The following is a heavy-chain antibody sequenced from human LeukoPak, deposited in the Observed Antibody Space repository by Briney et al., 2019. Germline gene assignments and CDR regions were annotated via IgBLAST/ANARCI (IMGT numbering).Heavy chain of an antibody. CDR1: GFSFRNYW. D-gene: IGHD4-23*01. CDR3: ARDPYGGRAVDY. J-gene: IGHJ4*02. Sequence: GGSLRLSCAASGFSFRNYWMHWVRQAPGKGLEWVPRICSDGSCTSYADSVKGRFTMSRDNARNTLYLQVNSLRGEDTGVYYCARDPYGGRAVDYWGRGTLVTVSS. CDR2: ICSDGSCT. V-gene: IGHV3-74*01.